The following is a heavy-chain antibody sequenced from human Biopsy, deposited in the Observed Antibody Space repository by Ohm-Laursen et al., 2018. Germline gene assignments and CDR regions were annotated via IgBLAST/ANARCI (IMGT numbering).Heavy chain of an antibody. CDR1: EFNVDRNH. CDR3: AGAGGHSF. Sequence: SLRLSCTASEFNVDRNHMNWVRQAPGKGLEWVPMIHGRGRTDYADSVKGRFTVSRDNSKDTVYLQMNALRVDDTAMYYCAGAGGHSFWGQGALVTVSS. J-gene: IGHJ4*02. D-gene: IGHD3-16*01. CDR2: IHGRGRT. V-gene: IGHV3-66*01.